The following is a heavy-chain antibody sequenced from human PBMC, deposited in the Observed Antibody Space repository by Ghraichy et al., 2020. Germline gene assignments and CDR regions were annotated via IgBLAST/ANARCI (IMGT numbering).Heavy chain of an antibody. CDR3: ARESYYYDSSGYYPLDY. CDR1: GGTFSSYA. D-gene: IGHD3-22*01. V-gene: IGHV1-69*13. J-gene: IGHJ4*02. Sequence: SVKVSCKASGGTFSSYAISWVRQAPGQGLEWMGGIIPIFGTANYAQKFQGRVTITADESTSTAYMELSSLRSEDTAVYYCARESYYYDSSGYYPLDYWGQGTLVTVSS. CDR2: IIPIFGTA.